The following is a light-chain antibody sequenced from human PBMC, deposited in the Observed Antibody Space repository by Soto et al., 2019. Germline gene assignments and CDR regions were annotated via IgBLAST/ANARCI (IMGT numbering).Light chain of an antibody. V-gene: IGKV1-9*01. CDR1: QDITSY. J-gene: IGKJ5*01. CDR3: QQRKNYPIT. Sequence: DIQLTQSPSFLSASVGDRVTITCRASQDITSYLAWYQQKPGKAPKLLIHTASTFQTGVPSRFSGRGSGTEFTLTISSLQPEDFATYYCQQRKNYPITFGQGTRLEIK. CDR2: TAS.